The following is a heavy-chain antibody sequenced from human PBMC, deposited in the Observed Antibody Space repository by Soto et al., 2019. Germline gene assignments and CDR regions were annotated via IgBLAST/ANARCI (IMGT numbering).Heavy chain of an antibody. CDR1: GYSFAGYW. J-gene: IGHJ4*02. V-gene: IGHV5-10-1*01. D-gene: IGHD3-22*01. Sequence: GESLKISCKGSGYSFAGYWITWVRQKPGKGLEWMGRIDPSDSQTYYSPSFRGHVTISATKSITTVFLQWSSLRASDTAMYYCARQIYDYDQGHNCQYYFDCWGQGTPVTVSS. CDR3: ARQIYDYDQGHNCQYYFDC. CDR2: IDPSDSQT.